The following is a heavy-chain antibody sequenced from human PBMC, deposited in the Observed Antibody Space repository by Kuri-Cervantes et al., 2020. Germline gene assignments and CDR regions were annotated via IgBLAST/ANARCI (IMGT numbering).Heavy chain of an antibody. J-gene: IGHJ4*02. D-gene: IGHD6-13*01. Sequence: ASVKVSCKASGYTFTSYDINWVRQATGQGLEWMGWMNPNSGNTGYAQKFQGRATMTRNTSISTAYMELSSLRAEDTAVYYCANLVAAAGGEDYWGQGTLVTVSS. CDR3: ANLVAAAGGEDY. CDR2: MNPNSGNT. V-gene: IGHV1-8*01. CDR1: GYTFTSYD.